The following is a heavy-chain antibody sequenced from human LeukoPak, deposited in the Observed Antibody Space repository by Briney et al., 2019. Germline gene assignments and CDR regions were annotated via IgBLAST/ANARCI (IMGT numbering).Heavy chain of an antibody. CDR1: GGTFSSYA. V-gene: IGHV1-69*05. CDR3: ASSIEMATITFDY. CDR2: IIPIFGTA. Sequence: SVKVSCKASGGTFSSYAISWVLQAPGQGLEWMGGIIPIFGTANYAQKFQGRVTITTDESTGTAYMELSSLRSEDTAVYYCASSIEMATITFDYWGQGTLVTVSS. D-gene: IGHD5-24*01. J-gene: IGHJ4*02.